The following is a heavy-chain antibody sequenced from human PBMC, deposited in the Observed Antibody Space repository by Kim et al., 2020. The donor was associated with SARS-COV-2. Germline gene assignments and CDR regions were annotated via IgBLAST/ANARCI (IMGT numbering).Heavy chain of an antibody. J-gene: IGHJ4*02. CDR3: ATEGAADLYYFDS. Sequence: GGSLRLSCAASGFTFSSFAMTWVRQAPGKGLEWVSAISDSGASTYYADSVRGRFTISRDNSKNTLYLQVNSLRAEDAAVYYCATEGAADLYYFDSWGQGTLVTVSS. V-gene: IGHV3-23*01. CDR2: ISDSGAST. D-gene: IGHD6-25*01. CDR1: GFTFSSFA.